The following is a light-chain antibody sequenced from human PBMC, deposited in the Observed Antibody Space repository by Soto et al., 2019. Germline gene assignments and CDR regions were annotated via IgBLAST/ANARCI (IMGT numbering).Light chain of an antibody. J-gene: IGKJ1*01. CDR1: ESIKNY. CDR2: AAS. Sequence: DIQMTQSPSSLSASVGDRVTITCRSSESIKNYLNWYQQKPGKAPKLLIYAASTLQSGVPSRFSGSGFGTDFTLAISSLQPDDFATYYCQQGYKTPRTFGQGTKVEIK. CDR3: QQGYKTPRT. V-gene: IGKV1-39*01.